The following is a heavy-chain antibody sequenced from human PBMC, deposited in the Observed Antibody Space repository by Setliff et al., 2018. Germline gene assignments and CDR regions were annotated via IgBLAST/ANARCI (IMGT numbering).Heavy chain of an antibody. CDR2: TIPIFGTT. CDR1: GGTFSSYG. CDR3: VREGVDSRSSTDYRYYMDV. D-gene: IGHD3-22*01. V-gene: IGHV1-69*05. Sequence: GASVKVSCKASGGTFSSYGISWVRQAPGQGLEWMGGTIPIFGTTDYAQKFQGRVTIITDESTSTAFMQLSSLRSEDTAVYYCVREGVDSRSSTDYRYYMDVWDKGTTVTVSS. J-gene: IGHJ6*03.